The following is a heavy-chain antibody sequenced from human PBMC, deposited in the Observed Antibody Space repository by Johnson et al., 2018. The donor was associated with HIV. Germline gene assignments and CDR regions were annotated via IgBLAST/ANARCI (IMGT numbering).Heavy chain of an antibody. V-gene: IGHV3-7*01. CDR1: GFTISSNY. Sequence: VQLVESGGGVVQPGRSLRLSCAASGFTISSNYMSWVRLAPGKGLEWVANIKQDGTEKYYVDFVKGRFPISRDNSKNTLYLQMNSLRAEDTAVYYCAKDGGRLRTDAFDIWGQGTMVTVSS. J-gene: IGHJ3*02. D-gene: IGHD2-15*01. CDR2: IKQDGTEK. CDR3: AKDGGRLRTDAFDI.